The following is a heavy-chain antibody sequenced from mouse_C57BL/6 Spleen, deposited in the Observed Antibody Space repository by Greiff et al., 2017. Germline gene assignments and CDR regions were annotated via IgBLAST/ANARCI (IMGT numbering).Heavy chain of an antibody. J-gene: IGHJ3*01. V-gene: IGHV7-3*01. CDR3: ASQTAQARGGCAY. Sequence: EVKLVESGGGLVQPGGSLSLSCAASGFTFTDYYMSWVRQPPGKALEWLGFIRNKANGYTTEYSASVKGRFTISRDNSQSILYLQMNALRAEDSATYYCASQTAQARGGCAYWGQGTLVTVSA. D-gene: IGHD3-2*02. CDR2: IRNKANGYTT. CDR1: GFTFTDYY.